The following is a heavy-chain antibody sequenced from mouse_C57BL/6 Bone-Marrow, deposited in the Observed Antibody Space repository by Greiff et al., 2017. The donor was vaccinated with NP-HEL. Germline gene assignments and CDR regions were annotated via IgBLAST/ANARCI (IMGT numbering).Heavy chain of an antibody. J-gene: IGHJ3*01. V-gene: IGHV1-81*01. D-gene: IGHD3-3*01. CDR2: IYPRSGNT. CDR3: AREGTSTY. Sequence: VKLMESGAELARPGASVKLSCKASGYTFTSYGISWVKQRTGQGLEWIGEIYPRSGNTYYNEKFKGKATLTADKSSSTAYMELRSLTSEDSAVYFCAREGTSTYWGQGTLVTVSA. CDR1: GYTFTSYG.